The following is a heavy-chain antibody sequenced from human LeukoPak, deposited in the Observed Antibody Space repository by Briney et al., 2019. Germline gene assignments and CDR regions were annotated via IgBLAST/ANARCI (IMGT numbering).Heavy chain of an antibody. D-gene: IGHD3-10*01. CDR3: ASRISGFGELFTPRPYIYV. CDR1: GGSFSASY. V-gene: IGHV4-34*01. J-gene: IGHJ6*03. CDR2: VNHFGIT. Sequence: SETLSLTCAVYGGSFSASYWSWIHQPPGKGLEWIGEVNHFGITKYNPSLKSRVTISLDTSKNQFSLRLSSVTAADTAVYYCASRISGFGELFTPRPYIYVWGKGTTVTISS.